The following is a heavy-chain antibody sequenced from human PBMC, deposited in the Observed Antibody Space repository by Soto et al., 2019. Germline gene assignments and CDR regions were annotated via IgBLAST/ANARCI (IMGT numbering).Heavy chain of an antibody. CDR2: INPSSGDT. Sequence: ASVKVSCKASGYTFTSYYMHWVRQAPGQGLEWMGIINPSSGDTTYAQKFQGRVTMTRDTSTSTIYMQLSGLRSEDTAVYYCTREGGSYDYWGQGTLVTVSS. D-gene: IGHD1-26*01. CDR1: GYTFTSYY. J-gene: IGHJ4*02. V-gene: IGHV1-46*01. CDR3: TREGGSYDY.